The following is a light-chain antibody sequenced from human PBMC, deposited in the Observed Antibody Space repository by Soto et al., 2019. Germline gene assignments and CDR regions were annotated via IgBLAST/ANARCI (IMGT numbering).Light chain of an antibody. J-gene: IGKJ4*01. CDR2: AAC. V-gene: IGKV1-39*01. CDR1: HNINNY. Sequence: DIQMTQSPSSLSVFVGDRVTITCRASHNINNYLNWYQQKPGKAPRLLICAACNLQSGVPSRFSGSGSGTDFTLTITSLQPEDFATYFCQQTYSTPHTFGGGTTVDIK. CDR3: QQTYSTPHT.